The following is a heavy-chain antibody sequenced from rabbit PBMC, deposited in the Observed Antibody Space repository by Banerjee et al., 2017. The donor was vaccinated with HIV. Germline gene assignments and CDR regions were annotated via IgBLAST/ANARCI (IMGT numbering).Heavy chain of an antibody. D-gene: IGHD4-2*01. J-gene: IGHJ4*01. CDR3: ARSGAGYVGDGHLTFNL. CDR2: IYTLNSGIT. CDR1: GFSFSSDYD. V-gene: IGHV1S45*01. Sequence: QEQLEESGGGLVKPEGSLTLTCTASGFSFSSDYDMCWVRQAPGKGLEWIACIYTLNSGITYYASWAKGRFTISKTSSTTVTLQMTSLTAADTATYFCARSGAGYVGDGHLTFNLWGPGTLVTVS.